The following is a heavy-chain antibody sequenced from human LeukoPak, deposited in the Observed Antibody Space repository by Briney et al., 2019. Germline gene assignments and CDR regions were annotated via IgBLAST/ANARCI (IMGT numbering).Heavy chain of an antibody. D-gene: IGHD3-22*01. CDR3: ASDYYDSSGYSPPGDY. Sequence: GGSLRLSCAASGFTFSSYAMHWVRQAPGKGLEWVAVISYDGSNKYYADSVKGRFTISRDNSKNTLYLQMNSLRAEDTAVYYCASDYYDSSGYSPPGDYWGQGALATVSS. CDR1: GFTFSSYA. J-gene: IGHJ4*02. V-gene: IGHV3-30-3*01. CDR2: ISYDGSNK.